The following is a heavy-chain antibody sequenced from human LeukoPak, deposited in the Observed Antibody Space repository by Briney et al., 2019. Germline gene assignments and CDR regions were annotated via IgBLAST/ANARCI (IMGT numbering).Heavy chain of an antibody. CDR3: ARGSRKGYYDSSGYLEDFDY. Sequence: ASVKVSCKASGYTFTSYYMHWVRQAPGQGLEWMGIINPSGGSTSYAQKFQGRVTMTRDTSTSTVYMELSSLRSEDTAVYYCARGSRKGYYDSSGYLEDFDYRGQGTLVTVSS. D-gene: IGHD3-22*01. J-gene: IGHJ4*02. CDR2: INPSGGST. CDR1: GYTFTSYY. V-gene: IGHV1-46*01.